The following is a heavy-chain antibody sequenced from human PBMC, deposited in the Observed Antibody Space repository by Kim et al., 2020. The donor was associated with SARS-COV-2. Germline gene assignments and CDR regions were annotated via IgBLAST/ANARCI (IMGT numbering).Heavy chain of an antibody. V-gene: IGHV3-23*01. D-gene: IGHD3-22*01. CDR3: AKGSVTMIVVVIPYYFDY. J-gene: IGHJ4*02. Sequence: GGSLRLSCAASGFTFSSYAMSWVRQAPGKGLEWVSAISGSGGSTYYADSVKGRFTISRDNSKNTLYLQMNSLRAEDTAVCYCAKGSVTMIVVVIPYYFDYWGQGTLVTVSS. CDR2: ISGSGGST. CDR1: GFTFSSYA.